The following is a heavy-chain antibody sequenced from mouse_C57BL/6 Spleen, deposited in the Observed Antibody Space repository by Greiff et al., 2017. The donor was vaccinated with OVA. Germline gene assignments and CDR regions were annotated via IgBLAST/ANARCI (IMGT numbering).Heavy chain of an antibody. CDR3: TGITTVVEAMDY. V-gene: IGHV1-15*01. D-gene: IGHD1-1*01. CDR2: IDPETGGT. J-gene: IGHJ4*01. Sequence: QVQLQQSGAELVRPGASVTLSCKASGYTFTDYEMHWVKQTPVHGLEWIGAIDPETGGTAYNQKFKGKAILTADKSSSTAYMALRSLTSEDAAVYYCTGITTVVEAMDYWGQGTSVTVSS. CDR1: GYTFTDYE.